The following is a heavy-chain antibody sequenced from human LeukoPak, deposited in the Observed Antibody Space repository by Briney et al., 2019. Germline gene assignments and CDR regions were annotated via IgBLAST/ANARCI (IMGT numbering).Heavy chain of an antibody. D-gene: IGHD5-12*01. J-gene: IGHJ4*02. CDR3: ARAYSGYDY. Sequence: PGGSLRLSCAASGFTFSSYSMNWVRQAPGKGLEWVSFISTSSSYIYNADSVKGRFTISRDNAKNTLFLQMNSLRVEDTAVYYCARAYSGYDYWGQGTLVTVSS. CDR1: GFTFSSYS. CDR2: ISTSSSYI. V-gene: IGHV3-21*06.